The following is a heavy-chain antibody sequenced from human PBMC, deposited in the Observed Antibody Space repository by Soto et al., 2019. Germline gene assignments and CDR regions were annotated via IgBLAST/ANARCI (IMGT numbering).Heavy chain of an antibody. J-gene: IGHJ4*01. CDR3: EAANYDSTGYYGNY. V-gene: IGHV3-33*01. CDR2: IWHDGSEE. Sequence: QVHLVEYGGGVVQPGRSLRLSCVGSGFTFSNYGMTWVRQVPGKGLEWVAVIWHDGSEEYYVDSVKGRFTISRDNSRNTLYLQMNKLSAEDTAVYYCEAANYDSTGYYGNYWGHGALVTV. D-gene: IGHD3-22*01. CDR1: GFTFSNYG.